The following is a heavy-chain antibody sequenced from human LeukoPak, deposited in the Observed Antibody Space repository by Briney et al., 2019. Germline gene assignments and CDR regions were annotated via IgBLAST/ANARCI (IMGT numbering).Heavy chain of an antibody. Sequence: PSETLSLTCTVSGGSISSYYWSWIRQPPGKGLAWIGYIYYSGSTNYNPSLKSRVTISVDTSKNQFSLKLSSVTAADTAVYYCARHVYRVSDYDCWGQGTTVTVSS. J-gene: IGHJ6*02. CDR3: ARHVYRVSDYDC. CDR1: GGSISSYY. CDR2: IYYSGST. D-gene: IGHD5-12*01. V-gene: IGHV4-59*08.